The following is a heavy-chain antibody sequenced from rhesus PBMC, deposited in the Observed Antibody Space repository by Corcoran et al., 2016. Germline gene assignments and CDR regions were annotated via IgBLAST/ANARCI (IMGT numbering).Heavy chain of an antibody. CDR1: GGSISDRYY. CDR3: AREEEGHLLF. J-gene: IGHJ6*01. D-gene: IGHD1-38*01. CDR2: IYGSCCST. V-gene: IGHV4S10*01. Sequence: QVQLQESGPGVVKPSETLSLTCAVSGGSISDRYYWSWIRQPPGKGLEWIGYIYGSCCSTHSPPPLKGRVPISPATSKTPFSRKLSSVAAADTAVYYCAREEEGHLLFWGQGVVVTVSS.